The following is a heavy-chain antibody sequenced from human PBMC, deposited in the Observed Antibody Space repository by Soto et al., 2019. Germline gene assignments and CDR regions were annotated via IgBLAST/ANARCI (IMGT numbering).Heavy chain of an antibody. J-gene: IGHJ4*02. CDR3: ARSTRRRDIVVVVAGEGNFDY. CDR1: GYTFTSYY. CDR2: INPSGGST. V-gene: IGHV1-46*03. Sequence: ASVKVSCKASGYTFTSYYMHWVRQAPGQGLEWMGIINPSGGSTSYAQKFQGRVTMTRDTSTSTVYMELSSLRSEDTAVYYCARSTRRRDIVVVVAGEGNFDYWAREPWSPSPQ. D-gene: IGHD2-15*01.